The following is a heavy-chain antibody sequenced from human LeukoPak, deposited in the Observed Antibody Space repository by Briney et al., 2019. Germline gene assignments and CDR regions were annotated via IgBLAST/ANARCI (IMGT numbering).Heavy chain of an antibody. D-gene: IGHD2-15*01. CDR2: ISGSGGST. CDR3: AKETRGYCSGGSCYCDY. Sequence: GGSLRLSCAASGFTFSESGMHWVRQAPGKGLEWVSAISGSGGSTYYADSVKGRFTISRDNSKNTLYLQMNSLRAEDTAVYYCAKETRGYCSGGSCYCDYWGQGTLVTVSS. CDR1: GFTFSESG. J-gene: IGHJ4*02. V-gene: IGHV3-23*01.